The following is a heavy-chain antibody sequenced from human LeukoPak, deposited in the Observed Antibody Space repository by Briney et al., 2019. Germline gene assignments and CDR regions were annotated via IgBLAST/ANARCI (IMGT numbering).Heavy chain of an antibody. Sequence: GGSLRLSCAASGFTFSTFSMNWIRQAPGKGLEWVSYISGSAITTYYADSVKGRFTISRDNAKNSLFLQMNSLRAEDTAVYYCARGEAFLTSSWYNWFDPWGQGTLVTVSS. CDR3: ARGEAFLTSSWYNWFDP. D-gene: IGHD6-13*01. J-gene: IGHJ5*02. CDR1: GFTFSTFS. CDR2: ISGSAITT. V-gene: IGHV3-48*01.